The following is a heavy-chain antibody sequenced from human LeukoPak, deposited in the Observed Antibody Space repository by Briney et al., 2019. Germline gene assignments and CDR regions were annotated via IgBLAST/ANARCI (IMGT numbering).Heavy chain of an antibody. CDR1: GFTFDDYT. CDR2: ISWDGGST. V-gene: IGHV3-43*01. CDR3: AKVAAAGADYYYMDV. Sequence: PGGSLRLPCAASGFTFDDYTMHWVRQAPGKGLEWVSLISWDGGSTYYADSVKGRFTISRDNSKNSLYLQMNSLRTEDTALYYCAKVAAAGADYYYMDVWGKGTTVTVSS. D-gene: IGHD6-13*01. J-gene: IGHJ6*03.